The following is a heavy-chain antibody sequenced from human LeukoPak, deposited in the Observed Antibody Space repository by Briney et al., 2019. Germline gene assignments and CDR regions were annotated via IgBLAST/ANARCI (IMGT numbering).Heavy chain of an antibody. CDR3: ARVVVVTDYFDY. CDR1: GFTFSDYY. D-gene: IGHD3-22*01. V-gene: IGHV3-11*01. CDR2: ISSSGSTI. J-gene: IGHJ4*02. Sequence: GGSLRLSCAASGFTFSDYYMSWIRQAPGKGLEWVSYISSSGSTIYYADSVKGRFTISRDNAKNSLYLQMNSLRAEGTAVYYCARVVVVTDYFDYWGQGTLVTVSS.